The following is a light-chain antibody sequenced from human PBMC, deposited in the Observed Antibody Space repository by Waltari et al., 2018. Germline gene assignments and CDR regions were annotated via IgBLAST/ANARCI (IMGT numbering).Light chain of an antibody. CDR3: SSFSSGSTPVV. CDR2: NVS. Sequence: QPVLTQPASVSGSPGQSITISCTGTSSDVGSYNFVSWYQQHPGEAPKFIIFNVSNRPSGVSNRFSGSKSGNTAPLTISGLQAEDEADFYCSSFSSGSTPVVFGGGTMLTVL. J-gene: IGLJ2*01. V-gene: IGLV2-14*03. CDR1: SSDVGSYNF.